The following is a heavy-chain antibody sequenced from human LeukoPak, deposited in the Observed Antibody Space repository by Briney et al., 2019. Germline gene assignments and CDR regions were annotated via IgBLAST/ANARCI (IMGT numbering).Heavy chain of an antibody. V-gene: IGHV4-38-2*02. D-gene: IGHD3-10*01. CDR1: GYSIWSGYY. Sequence: SETLSLTCAVSGYSIWSGYYWGWIGQPPGKGLDWIGRIYHSGSTYYNPSLKSRVTISVDTSKNHFSLKLSSVTAADTAVYYCARDRIYGSGSYFYYGMDVWGKGTTVAVSS. CDR3: ARDRIYGSGSYFYYGMDV. CDR2: IYHSGST. J-gene: IGHJ6*04.